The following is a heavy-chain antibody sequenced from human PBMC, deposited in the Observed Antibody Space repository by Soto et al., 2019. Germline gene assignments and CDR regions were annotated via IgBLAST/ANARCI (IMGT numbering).Heavy chain of an antibody. V-gene: IGHV3-21*01. J-gene: IGHJ6*02. CDR2: ISSSSSYI. Sequence: EVQLVESGGGLVKPGGSLRLSCAASGFTFSSYSMNWVRQAPGKGLEWVSSISSSSSYIYYADSVKGRFTISRDNAKNSLDLQMNSLRAEDTAVDYCARDRDYHDYRVDYYGMDVWGQGTTVTVSS. D-gene: IGHD4-4*01. CDR3: ARDRDYHDYRVDYYGMDV. CDR1: GFTFSSYS.